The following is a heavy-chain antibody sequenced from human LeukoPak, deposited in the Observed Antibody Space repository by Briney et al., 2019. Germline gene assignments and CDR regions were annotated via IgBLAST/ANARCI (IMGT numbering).Heavy chain of an antibody. CDR3: TRDIVYLQLEY. J-gene: IGHJ4*02. CDR2: IGKDGSEK. CDR1: GFAFTNYW. V-gene: IGHV3-7*01. Sequence: GGSLRLSCAASGFAFTNYWMVWVRQAPGKGLEGVASIGKDGSEKSYVASVKGRFTISRDNARNSLYLQMSSLRVEDTAVYYCTRDIVYLQLEYWGQGALVTVSS. D-gene: IGHD1-1*01.